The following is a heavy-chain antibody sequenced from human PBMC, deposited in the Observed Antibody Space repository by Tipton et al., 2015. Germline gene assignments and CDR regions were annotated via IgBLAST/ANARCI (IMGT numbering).Heavy chain of an antibody. CDR1: GDSISSSIYY. D-gene: IGHD2-2*01. Sequence: TLSLTCTVSGDSISSSIYYWAWIRQPPGKGLEWIGTIYYSGSTYYNASLKSRVTISVDTSKNQFSSLRLSSVTAADTAIYYCARGNANSSTWHFDYWGQGSMVTVSS. CDR3: ARGNANSSTWHFDY. J-gene: IGHJ4*02. V-gene: IGHV4-39*07. CDR2: IYYSGST.